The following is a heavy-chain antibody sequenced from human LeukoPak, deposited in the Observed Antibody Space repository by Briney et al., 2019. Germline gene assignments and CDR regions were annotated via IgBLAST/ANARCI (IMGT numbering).Heavy chain of an antibody. CDR1: GFTFSSYS. CDR3: ARDVFGPAATYYYGMDV. V-gene: IGHV3-21*01. Sequence: SGGALRLSCAASGFTFSSYSMNWVRQAPGKGLEWVSSISSSSSYLYYADSVKGRFTISRDNAKNSLYLQMNSLRAEDTAVYYCARDVFGPAATYYYGMDVWGQGTTVTVSS. CDR2: ISSSSSYL. J-gene: IGHJ6*02. D-gene: IGHD2-2*01.